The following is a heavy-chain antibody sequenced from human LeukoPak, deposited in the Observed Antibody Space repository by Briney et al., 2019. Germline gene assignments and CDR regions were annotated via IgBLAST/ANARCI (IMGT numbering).Heavy chain of an antibody. Sequence: SETLSLNCTVSGGSISSYYWSWIRQPAGKGLEWIGRIYTSGSTNYNPSLKSRVTMSVDTSKNQFSLKLSSVTAADTAVYYCARDGDYYEPEAVFDYWGQGTLVTVSS. CDR2: IYTSGST. CDR1: GGSISSYY. D-gene: IGHD3-22*01. J-gene: IGHJ4*02. V-gene: IGHV4-4*07. CDR3: ARDGDYYEPEAVFDY.